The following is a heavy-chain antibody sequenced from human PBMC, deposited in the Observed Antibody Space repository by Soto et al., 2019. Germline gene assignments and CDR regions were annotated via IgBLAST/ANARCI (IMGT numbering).Heavy chain of an antibody. CDR2: ISYDGSNK. D-gene: IGHD6-13*01. V-gene: IGHV3-30*18. CDR1: GFTFRSYG. J-gene: IGHJ4*02. CDR3: AKDQPGIAAAQKNPLDY. Sequence: QVQLVESGGGVVQPGRSLRLSCAASGFTFRSYGMHWVRQAPGKGLEWVAVISYDGSNKYYADSVKGRFTISRDNSKNTLYRQMNSLRAEDTAVYYCAKDQPGIAAAQKNPLDYWGQGTLVTVSS.